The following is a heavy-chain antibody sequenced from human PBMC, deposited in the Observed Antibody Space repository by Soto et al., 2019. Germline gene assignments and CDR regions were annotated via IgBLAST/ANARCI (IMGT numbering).Heavy chain of an antibody. CDR3: ARAASSNWHGGPKHYHDY. Sequence: SETLSLTCTIYGGSFSGYYWSWIRQPPGKGLEWIGEINHSGNTNYNPSLKSRVTISVDTSNNQFSLKLSSVTAADTAVYYCARAASSNWHGGPKHYHDYSGQGTLVTVSS. V-gene: IGHV4-34*01. CDR2: INHSGNT. J-gene: IGHJ4*02. CDR1: GGSFSGYY. D-gene: IGHD6-13*01.